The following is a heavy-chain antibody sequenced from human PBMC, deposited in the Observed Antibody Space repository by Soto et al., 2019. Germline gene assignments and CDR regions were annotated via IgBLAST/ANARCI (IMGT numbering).Heavy chain of an antibody. J-gene: IGHJ5*02. CDR2: IYYSGST. V-gene: IGHV4-39*01. Sequence: SETLSLTCTVSGGSISSSSYYWGWIRQPPGKGLEWIGSIYYSGSTYYNPSLKSRVTISVDTSKNQFSLKLSSVTAADTAVYYCAGGHLDYGWFDPWGQGTLVTVSS. CDR1: GGSISSSSYY. CDR3: AGGHLDYGWFDP. D-gene: IGHD3-16*01.